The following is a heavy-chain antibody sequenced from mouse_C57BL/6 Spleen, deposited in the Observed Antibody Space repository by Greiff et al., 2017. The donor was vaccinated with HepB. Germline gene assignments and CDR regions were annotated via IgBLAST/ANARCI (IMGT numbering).Heavy chain of an antibody. D-gene: IGHD2-4*01. V-gene: IGHV5-4*01. Sequence: EVQLQQSGGGLVKPGGSLKLSCAASGFTFSSYAMSWVRQTPEKRLEWVATISDGGSYTYYPDNVKGRFTISRDNAKNNLYLQMSHLKSEDTAMYYCARDEGDYGGMDYWGQGTSVTVSS. J-gene: IGHJ4*01. CDR2: ISDGGSYT. CDR1: GFTFSSYA. CDR3: ARDEGDYGGMDY.